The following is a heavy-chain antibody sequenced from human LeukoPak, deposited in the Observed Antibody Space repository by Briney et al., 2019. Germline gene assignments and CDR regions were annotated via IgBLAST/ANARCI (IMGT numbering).Heavy chain of an antibody. CDR1: GGSISSYF. D-gene: IGHD4-23*01. V-gene: IGHV4-59*01. CDR3: AKASVTTAVLFDS. Sequence: PPETLSLTCTVSGGSISSYFWNWIRQPPGQGLEWIGYISNTGITKYNPSLKSRVAISADTSKNQFSLNLNSVTAADTAVYYCAKASVTTAVLFDSWGQGTLVAVSS. J-gene: IGHJ4*02. CDR2: ISNTGIT.